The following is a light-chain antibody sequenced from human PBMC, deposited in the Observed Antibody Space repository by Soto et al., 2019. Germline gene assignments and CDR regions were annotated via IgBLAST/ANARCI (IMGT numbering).Light chain of an antibody. CDR3: QQYNSYWWT. CDR1: QSINTW. J-gene: IGKJ1*01. CDR2: DAS. V-gene: IGKV1-5*01. Sequence: DRVTITCRASQSINTWLAWYQQKPGKAPNLLIYDASSLESGVPSRFSGSGSGTDFTLTISNLQPDDFATYYCQQYNSYWWTFGQGTKVDIK.